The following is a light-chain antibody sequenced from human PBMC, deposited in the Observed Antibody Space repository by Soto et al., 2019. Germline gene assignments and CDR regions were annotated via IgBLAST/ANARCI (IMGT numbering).Light chain of an antibody. V-gene: IGKV3-20*01. CDR2: DAS. CDR1: QSVRNNY. CDR3: QHYGSSPYT. Sequence: EIVLTQSPGTLSLSPGERATLSCRASQSVRNNYLAWYQQKPGQAPRLLVCDASSRATGFPDRFSGSGSGTDFTLTISRLETEDFAVYFGQHYGSSPYTFGQGSRLEIK. J-gene: IGKJ2*01.